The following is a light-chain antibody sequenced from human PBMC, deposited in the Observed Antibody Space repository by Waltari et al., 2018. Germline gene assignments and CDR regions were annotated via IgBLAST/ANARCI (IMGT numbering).Light chain of an antibody. CDR3: QQSDSMPFT. J-gene: IGKJ4*01. Sequence: DIQMTKSTSSLSASVGDRVSITCRTSQSISSYLNWYQQKPGKAPKLLIYDASTLQSGVPSRFSGSGSGTDFTLTISSLQPEDFATYHCQQSDSMPFTFGGGTKVEIK. CDR1: QSISSY. V-gene: IGKV1-39*01. CDR2: DAS.